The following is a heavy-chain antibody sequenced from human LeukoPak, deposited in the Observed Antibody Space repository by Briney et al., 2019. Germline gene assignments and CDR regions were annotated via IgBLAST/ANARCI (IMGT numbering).Heavy chain of an antibody. Sequence: GGSLRLSCAASGFIFSDYWMSWVRQAPGKGLEWVANIKEDGSEKYYVDSVKGRFTISRDNAKKSLYLQMNSLRAEDTAVYYCARAYSSSWYDAFDLWGQGTMDTVSS. D-gene: IGHD6-13*01. CDR2: IKEDGSEK. J-gene: IGHJ3*01. V-gene: IGHV3-7*01. CDR1: GFIFSDYW. CDR3: ARAYSSSWYDAFDL.